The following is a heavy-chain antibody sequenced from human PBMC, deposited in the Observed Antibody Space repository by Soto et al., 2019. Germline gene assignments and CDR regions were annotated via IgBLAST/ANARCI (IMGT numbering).Heavy chain of an antibody. V-gene: IGHV4-34*01. J-gene: IGHJ4*02. CDR3: VRSAGQDY. D-gene: IGHD6-13*01. CDR2: INHSGTT. CDR1: GASLSGPF. Sequence: QVQLQQWGAGLLKPSETLSLTCAVYGASLSGPFWSWIRQTPGKGLEWIGEINHSGTTSYNPSLESRVTMSLDTSKNQFSLKFMAVAAAVTAVYYWVRSAGQDYWGQGTLVTVSA.